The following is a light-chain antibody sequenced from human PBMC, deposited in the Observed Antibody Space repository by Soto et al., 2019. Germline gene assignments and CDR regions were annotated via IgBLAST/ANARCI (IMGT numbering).Light chain of an antibody. J-gene: IGLJ3*02. CDR3: ATWDGSLNGWV. CDR2: SNN. V-gene: IGLV1-44*01. Sequence: QSALTQPPSASGTPGQRVTISCSGSSSNIGRDTVNWYRQLPGTAPKLLIYSNNQRPSGVPDRFSGSKSGTSASLAISGLQSDDEADYYCATWDGSLNGWVFGGGTKVTVL. CDR1: SSNIGRDT.